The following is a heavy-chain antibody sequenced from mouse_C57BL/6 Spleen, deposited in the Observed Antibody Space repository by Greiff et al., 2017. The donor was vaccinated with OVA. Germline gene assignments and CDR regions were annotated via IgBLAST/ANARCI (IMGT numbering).Heavy chain of an antibody. V-gene: IGHV2-2*01. Sequence: VHLVESGPGLVQPSQSLSITCTVSGFSLTSYGVHWVRQSPGKGLEWLGVIWSGGSTDYNAAFISRLSISKDNSKSQVFFKMNSLQADDTAIYYCAREGAYGSSYGYAMDYWGQGTSVTVSS. D-gene: IGHD1-1*01. CDR3: AREGAYGSSYGYAMDY. J-gene: IGHJ4*01. CDR2: IWSGGST. CDR1: GFSLTSYG.